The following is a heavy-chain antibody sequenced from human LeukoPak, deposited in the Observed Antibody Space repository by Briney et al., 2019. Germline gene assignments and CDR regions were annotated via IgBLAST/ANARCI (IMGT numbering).Heavy chain of an antibody. D-gene: IGHD6-6*01. CDR1: GGSINNYY. CDR2: IYYSGST. Sequence: SETLSLTCTVSGGSINNYYWSWIRQPPGKGLEWIGYIYYSGSTNYNPSLKSRVTISVDTSKNQFSLKLSSVTAADTAVYYCARAGSYSSSSGLGYWGQGTLVTVSS. J-gene: IGHJ4*02. V-gene: IGHV4-59*01. CDR3: ARAGSYSSSSGLGY.